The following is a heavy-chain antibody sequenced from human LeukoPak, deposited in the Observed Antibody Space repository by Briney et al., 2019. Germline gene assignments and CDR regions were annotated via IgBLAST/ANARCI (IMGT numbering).Heavy chain of an antibody. CDR1: GGSIRSSSYY. D-gene: IGHD3-10*01. V-gene: IGHV4-39*07. J-gene: IGHJ5*02. Sequence: KPSETLSLTCTVAGGSIRSSSYYWGWIRQPPGKGLEWIGSIYYSGSTYYNPSLKSRVTISVDTSKNQFSLKLSSVTAADTAVYYCAREVQVRGVNILWFDPWGQGTLVTVSS. CDR2: IYYSGST. CDR3: AREVQVRGVNILWFDP.